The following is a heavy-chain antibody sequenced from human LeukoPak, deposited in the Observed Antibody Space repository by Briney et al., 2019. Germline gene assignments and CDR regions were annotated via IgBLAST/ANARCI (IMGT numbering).Heavy chain of an antibody. Sequence: ASVKVSCKASGYTFTGYYMHWVRQAPGKGLEWMGGFDPEDGETIYAQKFQGRVTMTEDTSTDTAYMELSSLRSEDTAVYYCATALYYDFWSGLNWAQGTLVTVSS. V-gene: IGHV1-24*01. CDR1: GYTFTGYY. J-gene: IGHJ4*02. CDR2: FDPEDGET. CDR3: ATALYYDFWSGLN. D-gene: IGHD3-3*01.